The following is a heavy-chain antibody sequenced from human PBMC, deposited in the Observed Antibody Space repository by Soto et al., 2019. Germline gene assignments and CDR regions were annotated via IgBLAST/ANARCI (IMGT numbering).Heavy chain of an antibody. Sequence: GGSLRLSCAASGLTFSSYGMHWVRQAPGKGLEWVAVISYDGSNKYYADSVKGRFTISRGNSKNTLYLQMNSLRAEDTAVYYCAKVMSASAYSSGPPGGYYYYYGMDVWGKGTTVTVSS. CDR1: GLTFSSYG. CDR3: AKVMSASAYSSGPPGGYYYYYGMDV. CDR2: ISYDGSNK. J-gene: IGHJ6*04. D-gene: IGHD6-19*01. V-gene: IGHV3-30*18.